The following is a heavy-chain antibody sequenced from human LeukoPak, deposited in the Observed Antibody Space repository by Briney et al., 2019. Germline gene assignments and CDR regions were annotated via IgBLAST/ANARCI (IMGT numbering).Heavy chain of an antibody. CDR1: GFTFSSYV. D-gene: IGHD6-13*01. CDR2: ISESGDST. V-gene: IGHV3-23*01. CDR3: VKDTLSSSHFFDY. J-gene: IGHJ4*02. Sequence: GGSLRLSCAASGFTFSSYVVAWVRQAPGKGLEWVSAISESGDSTYYLDSVKGRLTISRDNSKNTLYLQMNSLRAEDAAIYYCVKDTLSSSHFFDYWGQGTLITVSS.